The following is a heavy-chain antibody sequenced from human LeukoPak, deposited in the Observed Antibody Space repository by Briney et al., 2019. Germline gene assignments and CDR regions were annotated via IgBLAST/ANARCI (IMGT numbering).Heavy chain of an antibody. CDR3: ARAGLWGEFGY. V-gene: IGHV6-1*01. CDR2: TYYRSRWFT. CDR1: GDRVSSNSGS. J-gene: IGHJ4*02. D-gene: IGHD7-27*01. Sequence: SQTLSLTSAISGDRVSSNSGSWNWIRQSPSRGLEWLGRTYYRSRWFTDYALSVKSRITINPDTSKNHFSLQLNSVTPEDTAVYYCARAGLWGEFGYWGQGSLVTVSS.